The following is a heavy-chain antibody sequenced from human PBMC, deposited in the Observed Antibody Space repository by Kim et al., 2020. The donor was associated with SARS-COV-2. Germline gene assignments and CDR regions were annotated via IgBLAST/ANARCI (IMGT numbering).Heavy chain of an antibody. CDR1: GYTFTSYA. V-gene: IGHV1-3*01. D-gene: IGHD6-6*01. CDR3: ARGGSGTGSISNWFDP. J-gene: IGHJ5*02. Sequence: ASVKVSCKASGYTFTSYAMHWVRQAPGQRLEWMGWINAGKCNTKYSQKFQGRVTITRDTSASTAYMELSSLRSEDTAVYYCARGGSGTGSISNWFDPWGQGTLVTVSS. CDR2: INAGKCNT.